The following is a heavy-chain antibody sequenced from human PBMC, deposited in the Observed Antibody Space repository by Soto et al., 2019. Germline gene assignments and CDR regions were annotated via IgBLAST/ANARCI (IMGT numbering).Heavy chain of an antibody. J-gene: IGHJ4*01. CDR3: AKDSRWGIIPSTHDH. CDR2: ISSSGSTI. D-gene: IGHD3-16*01. Sequence: GGSLRLSCAASGFTFSHYDMSWIRQAPGKGLEWVSYISSSGSTIYYADSVKGRFTIIRDNSKNTLHLQMNSLRVEDTAIYYCAKDSRWGIIPSTHDHWGQGTQVTVSS. V-gene: IGHV3-11*01. CDR1: GFTFSHYD.